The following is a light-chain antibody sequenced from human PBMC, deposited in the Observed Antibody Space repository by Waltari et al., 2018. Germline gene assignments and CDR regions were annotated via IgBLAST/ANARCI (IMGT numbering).Light chain of an antibody. CDR2: TNN. Sequence: QSVLTQAPSASGTPGQRVTISCSGGSSNIGNNTVVWYQQLPGTAPKLLIYTNNYLPHGGPNRLSRPKPGTSTSLAITGLQSDDEADYYCATWDDRLKRPVFGGGTKLTVL. V-gene: IGLV1-44*01. CDR1: SSNIGNNT. J-gene: IGLJ2*01. CDR3: ATWDDRLKRPV.